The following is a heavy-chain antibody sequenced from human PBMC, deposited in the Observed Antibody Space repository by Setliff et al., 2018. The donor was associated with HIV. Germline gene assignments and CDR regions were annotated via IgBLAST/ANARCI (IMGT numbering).Heavy chain of an antibody. J-gene: IGHJ3*02. CDR3: ARDRGYRSGYSQGDAFDI. CDR1: ELTFSTHA. CDR2: ISYDGTNK. D-gene: IGHD3-22*01. V-gene: IGHV3-30-3*01. Sequence: LRLSCAASELTFSTHAIHWVRQAPGKGLEWVAVISYDGTNKYYGDSVKGRFTISRDNSKKTLYLQMNSLSGDDTAVYYCARDRGYRSGYSQGDAFDIWGQGTMGTVSS.